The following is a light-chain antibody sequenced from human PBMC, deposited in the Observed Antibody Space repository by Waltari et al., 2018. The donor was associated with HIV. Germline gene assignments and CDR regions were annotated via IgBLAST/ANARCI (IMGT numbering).Light chain of an antibody. Sequence: QSALTQPASVSGSPGQSITISCTGTSSDAGGYNYVSWYQRQPGKAPKLMIYDVNNRPSGVSNRFSGSKSGNTASLTISGLQAEDEADYYCSSYTSSSTRVFGGGTKVTVL. V-gene: IGLV2-14*03. CDR1: SSDAGGYNY. CDR3: SSYTSSSTRV. CDR2: DVN. J-gene: IGLJ3*02.